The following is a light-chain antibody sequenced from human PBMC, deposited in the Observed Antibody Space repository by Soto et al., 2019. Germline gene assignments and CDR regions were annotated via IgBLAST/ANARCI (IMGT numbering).Light chain of an antibody. V-gene: IGKV1-39*01. CDR1: QSINNY. Sequence: DILMTQSPSSLSASVGDRVTITCRASQSINNYLKWYQQKPGKAPKLLIYSASNLQSGVPSRFSGSGSGTEFTLTISSLQLEDFATYYCQESYSTMWPFGQGTKVEIK. CDR2: SAS. J-gene: IGKJ1*01. CDR3: QESYSTMWP.